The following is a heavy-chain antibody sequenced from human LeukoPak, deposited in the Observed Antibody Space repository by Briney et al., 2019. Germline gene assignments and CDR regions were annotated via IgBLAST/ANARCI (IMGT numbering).Heavy chain of an antibody. CDR1: GFTVSSSY. J-gene: IGHJ4*02. V-gene: IGHV3-66*01. D-gene: IGHD4-17*01. Sequence: GGSLRLSCAASGFTVSSSYMTWVRQAPGKGLEWVSIIYSGGSTYYADSVKGRFIISRDNSTNTLYLQMNSLRAEDTAVYYCATHDYGDRFDYWGQGTLVTVSS. CDR3: ATHDYGDRFDY. CDR2: IYSGGST.